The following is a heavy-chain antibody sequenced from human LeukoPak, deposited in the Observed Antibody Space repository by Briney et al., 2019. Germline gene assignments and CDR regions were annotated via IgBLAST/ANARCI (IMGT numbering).Heavy chain of an antibody. D-gene: IGHD3-10*01. CDR1: GGSFSNYY. CDR3: ARRHDYYYGSGSHNNWFDP. Sequence: SETLSLTCAVYGGSFSNYYWSWIRQPPGKGLEWIGEINHAGSSNYNPSLKSRVTISVDTSKNQFSLKLNSVTAADTAVYYCARRHDYYYGSGSHNNWFDPWGQGSLVTVSS. V-gene: IGHV4-34*01. J-gene: IGHJ5*02. CDR2: INHAGSS.